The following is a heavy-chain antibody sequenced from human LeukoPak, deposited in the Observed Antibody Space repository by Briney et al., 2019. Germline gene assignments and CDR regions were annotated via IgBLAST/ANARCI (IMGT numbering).Heavy chain of an antibody. CDR2: ISDRGST. D-gene: IGHD5-18*01. Sequence: SETLSLTCSVYGGSFSAYYWIWIRQSPEIGLQWVGEISDRGSTNYNPSLRSRLTMSVDTSKHQFSLKLSSVTAADSAVYYCARDGYSIGRAFDPWGQGMLVTVSS. J-gene: IGHJ5*02. CDR3: ARDGYSIGRAFDP. CDR1: GGSFSAYY. V-gene: IGHV4-34*01.